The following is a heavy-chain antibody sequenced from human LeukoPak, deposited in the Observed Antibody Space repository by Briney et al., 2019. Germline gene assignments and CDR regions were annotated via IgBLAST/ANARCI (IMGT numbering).Heavy chain of an antibody. CDR3: ARDIRHYGSGADFDY. J-gene: IGHJ4*02. CDR2: IIPIFGTA. D-gene: IGHD3-10*01. CDR1: GGTFSSYA. Sequence: ASVKVSCKASGGTFSSYAISWVRQAPGQGLEWMGGIIPIFGTANYAQKFQGRVTITADESTSTAYMELSSLRSEDTAVYYCARDIRHYGSGADFDYWGQGTLVTVSS. V-gene: IGHV1-69*13.